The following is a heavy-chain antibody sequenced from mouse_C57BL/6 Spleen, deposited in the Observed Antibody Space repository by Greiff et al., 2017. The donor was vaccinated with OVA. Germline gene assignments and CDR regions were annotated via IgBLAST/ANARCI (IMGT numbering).Heavy chain of an antibody. CDR1: GYTFTSYW. Sequence: QVQLQQSGAELVKPGASVKLSCKASGYTFTSYWMQWVKQRPGQGLEWIGEIDPSDSYTNYNQKFKGKATLTVDTSSSTAYMQLSSLTSEDSAVYYCARATAYAMDYWGQGTSVTVSS. D-gene: IGHD1-2*01. CDR2: IDPSDSYT. CDR3: ARATAYAMDY. V-gene: IGHV1-50*01. J-gene: IGHJ4*01.